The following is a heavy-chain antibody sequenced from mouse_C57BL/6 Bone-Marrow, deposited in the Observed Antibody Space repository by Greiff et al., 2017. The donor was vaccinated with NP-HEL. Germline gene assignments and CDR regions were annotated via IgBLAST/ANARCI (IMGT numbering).Heavy chain of an antibody. CDR3: ARWPHYYGSSYVDAMDY. J-gene: IGHJ4*01. CDR2: IDPSDSYT. V-gene: IGHV1-59*01. Sequence: VQLQQPGAELVRPGTSVKLSCKASGYTFTSYWMHWVKQRPGQGLEWIGVIDPSDSYTNYNQKFKGKATLTVDTSSSTAYMQLSSLTSEDSAVYYCARWPHYYGSSYVDAMDYWGQGTSVTASS. CDR1: GYTFTSYW. D-gene: IGHD1-1*01.